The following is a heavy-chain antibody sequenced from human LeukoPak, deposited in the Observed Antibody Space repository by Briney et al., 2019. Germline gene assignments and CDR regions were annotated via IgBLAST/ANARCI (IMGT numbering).Heavy chain of an antibody. J-gene: IGHJ4*02. CDR3: AKDDPHQRFDN. CDR2: IKPDSDAT. CDR1: GYVFASHW. D-gene: IGHD2-2*01. Sequence: ASVKVSCKASGYVFASHWLHWVRQAPGQGLEWVGYIKPDSDATDLAQRFQGRVTLTRDTSISTAYLELNGLTADDSVVYFCAKDDPHQRFDNWGQGTLVTVSS. V-gene: IGHV1-2*02.